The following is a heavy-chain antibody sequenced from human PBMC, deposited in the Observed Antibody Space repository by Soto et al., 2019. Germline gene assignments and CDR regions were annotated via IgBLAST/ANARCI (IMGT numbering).Heavy chain of an antibody. D-gene: IGHD3-10*01. CDR2: IFYNDEK. J-gene: IGHJ4*02. V-gene: IGHV2-26*01. Sequence: QVTLKESGPVLVKPTETLTLTCTVSGFSLSNARMGVSWIRQPPGKAPEWLAHIFYNDEKSYSTSLKSRLTISKDTSKSQVVLTMTNMDPVDTATYYCARIPDGSGSYYYDYWGQGTLVTVSS. CDR3: ARIPDGSGSYYYDY. CDR1: GFSLSNARMG.